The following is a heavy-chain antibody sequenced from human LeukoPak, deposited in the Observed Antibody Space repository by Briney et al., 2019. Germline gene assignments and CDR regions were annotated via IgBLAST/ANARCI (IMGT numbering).Heavy chain of an antibody. D-gene: IGHD3-16*02. J-gene: IGHJ4*02. CDR3: AREYVWGSYRKFDY. CDR1: GGSISTGTYY. V-gene: IGHV4-39*07. Sequence: SETLSLTCNVSGGSISTGTYYWSWIRQPPGKGLEWIGSIYYSGTTYYNPSLKSRVTISVDTSKNQFSLKLSSVTAADTAVYYCAREYVWGSYRKFDYWGQGTLVTVSS. CDR2: IYYSGTT.